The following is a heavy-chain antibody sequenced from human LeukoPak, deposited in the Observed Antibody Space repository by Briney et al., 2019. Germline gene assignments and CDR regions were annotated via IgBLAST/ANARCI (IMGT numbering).Heavy chain of an antibody. J-gene: IGHJ3*02. V-gene: IGHV4-4*07. D-gene: IGHD3-10*01. Sequence: SETLSLTCTVSGGSIINYYWIWIRQPAGKGLEWIGRIYTSGSTNYNPSLESRVTMSVDTSENQFSLRLNSVTAADTAVYYCARVRSSNFFDAFDIWGQGTMVTVSS. CDR3: ARVRSSNFFDAFDI. CDR2: IYTSGST. CDR1: GGSIINYY.